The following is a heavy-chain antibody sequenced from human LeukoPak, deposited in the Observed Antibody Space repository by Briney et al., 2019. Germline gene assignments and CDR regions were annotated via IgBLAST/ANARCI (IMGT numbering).Heavy chain of an antibody. D-gene: IGHD3-3*01. CDR2: INPNSGGT. Sequence: ASVKVSCRASGYTFTGYYMHWVRQAPGQGLEWMGWINPNSGGTNYAQKFQGRVTMTRDTSISTAYMELSRLRSDDTAVYYCARVAPGLRFLEWLLPFDYWGQGTLVTVSS. J-gene: IGHJ4*02. CDR1: GYTFTGYY. V-gene: IGHV1-2*02. CDR3: ARVAPGLRFLEWLLPFDY.